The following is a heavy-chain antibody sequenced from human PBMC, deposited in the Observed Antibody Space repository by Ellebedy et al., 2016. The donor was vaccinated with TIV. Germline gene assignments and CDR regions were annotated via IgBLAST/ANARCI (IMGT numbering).Heavy chain of an antibody. V-gene: IGHV3-7*01. D-gene: IGHD4-17*01. J-gene: IGHJ3*02. CDR1: AFSFSSYW. CDR2: IRQDGSEK. Sequence: GGSLRLSCAASAFSFSSYWMTWVRQAPGKGLEWVANIRQDGSEKYYGDSVTGRFTISRDNAKNSLYLQMNSLRAEDTAVYYCATDGSYGDYLSPTHAFVMWGQGTLVTVSA. CDR3: ATDGSYGDYLSPTHAFVM.